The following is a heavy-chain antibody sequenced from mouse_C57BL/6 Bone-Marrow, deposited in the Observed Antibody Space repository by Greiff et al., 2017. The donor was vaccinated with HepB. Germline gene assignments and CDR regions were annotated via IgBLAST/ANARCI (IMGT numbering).Heavy chain of an antibody. CDR2: ISSGSSTI. Sequence: EVKLMESGGGLVKPGGSLKLSCAASGFTFSDYGMHWVRQAPEKGLEWVAYISSGSSTIYYAATVKGRFTISRDNAKNTLFLQMTSLRSEDTAMYYCARPAMDYWGQGTSVTVSS. V-gene: IGHV5-17*01. J-gene: IGHJ4*01. CDR1: GFTFSDYG. CDR3: ARPAMDY.